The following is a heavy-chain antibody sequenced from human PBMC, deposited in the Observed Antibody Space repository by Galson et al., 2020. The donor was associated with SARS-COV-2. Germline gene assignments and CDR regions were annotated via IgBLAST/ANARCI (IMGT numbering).Heavy chain of an antibody. J-gene: IGHJ4*02. Sequence: GESLKISCAASGFTFSSYGMHWVRQAPGKGLEWVAVIWYDGSNKYYADSVKGRFTISRDNSKNTLYLQMNSLRAEDTAVYYCARDLYSSGWSFDYWGQGTLVTVSS. D-gene: IGHD6-19*01. V-gene: IGHV3-33*08. CDR3: ARDLYSSGWSFDY. CDR1: GFTFSSYG. CDR2: IWYDGSNK.